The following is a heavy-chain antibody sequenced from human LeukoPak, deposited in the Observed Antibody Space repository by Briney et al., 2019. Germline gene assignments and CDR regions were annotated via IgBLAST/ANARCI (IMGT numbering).Heavy chain of an antibody. V-gene: IGHV3-23*01. J-gene: IGHJ5*01. D-gene: IGHD5-12*01. CDR2: ISGSGGST. CDR3: AKKAGSGYFWFDS. CDR1: GFTFSSYA. Sequence: GGSLRLSCAASGFTFSSYAMNWVRQAPGKGLEWVSAISGSGGSTYYADSVKGHFTISRDNSKNTLYLQMNTLRAEDTAVYFCAKKAGSGYFWFDSWGQGTLVTVSS.